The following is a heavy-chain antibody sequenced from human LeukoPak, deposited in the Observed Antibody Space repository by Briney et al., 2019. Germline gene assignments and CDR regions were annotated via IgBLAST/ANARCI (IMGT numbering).Heavy chain of an antibody. D-gene: IGHD5-18*01. CDR2: VFDSGRT. Sequence: SETLFLTCTVSGGSMTTHHWNWIRQTPGKGLEWIGYVFDSGRTKENPSLKSRVTLSADTSKNQLSLRLSSVTAADTAVYYCTTIKRGNIFGYFDFWGQGILVTVSS. CDR1: GGSMTTHH. V-gene: IGHV4-59*11. CDR3: TTIKRGNIFGYFDF. J-gene: IGHJ4*02.